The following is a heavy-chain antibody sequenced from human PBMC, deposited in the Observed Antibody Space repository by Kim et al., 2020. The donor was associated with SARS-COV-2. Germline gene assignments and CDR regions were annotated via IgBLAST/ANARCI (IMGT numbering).Heavy chain of an antibody. V-gene: IGHV3-23*01. J-gene: IGHJ2*01. CDR1: GFTFSSYA. CDR2: ISGSGGST. D-gene: IGHD3-22*01. CDR3: AKNGYMDSSGYYYGGAWYFDL. Sequence: GGSLRLSCAASGFTFSSYAMSWVRQAPGKGLEWVSAISGSGGSTYYADSVKGRFTISRDNSKNTLYLQMNSLRAEDMAVYYCAKNGYMDSSGYYYGGAWYFDLWGRGTLVTVSS.